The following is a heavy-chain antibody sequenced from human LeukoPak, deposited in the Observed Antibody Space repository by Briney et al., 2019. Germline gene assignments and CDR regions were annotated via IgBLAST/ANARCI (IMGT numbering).Heavy chain of an antibody. CDR2: INPNSGDT. CDR3: PRHPGKVTRDWYFDL. D-gene: IGHD4-23*01. Sequence: GASVTDPFTAPGYTYTGYYMHWVRPAPGQGLEWMGWINPNSGDTNYAQKFQGRVTMTRDTSITTAYMELSRLSSDDTAVYYCPRHPGKVTRDWYFDLW. CDR1: GYTYTGYY. J-gene: IGHJ2*01. V-gene: IGHV1-2*02.